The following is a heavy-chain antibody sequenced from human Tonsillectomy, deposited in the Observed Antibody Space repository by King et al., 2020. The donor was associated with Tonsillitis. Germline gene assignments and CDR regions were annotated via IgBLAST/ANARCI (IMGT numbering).Heavy chain of an antibody. J-gene: IGHJ4*02. CDR1: GFTFSDSW. CDR3: VRWGPVTSS. D-gene: IGHD4-17*01. Sequence: VQLVESGGGLVQPGGSLRLSCGGSGFTFSDSWMSWIRQAPGTGLEWVAHIKQDGSDKYYVDSVKGRFTISRDNAKNSLYLQMGSLRVEDTAVYYCVRWGPVTSSWGQGTLITVSS. CDR2: IKQDGSDK. V-gene: IGHV3-7*01.